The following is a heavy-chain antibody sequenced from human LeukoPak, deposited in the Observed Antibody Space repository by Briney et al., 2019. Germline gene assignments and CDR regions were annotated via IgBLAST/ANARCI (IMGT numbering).Heavy chain of an antibody. V-gene: IGHV3-23*01. CDR2: ISGSGGST. J-gene: IGHJ4*02. D-gene: IGHD3-3*01. Sequence: GGSLRLSCAASGFTFSSYAMSWVRQAPGKGLEWVSAISGSGGSTYYADSVKGRFTISRDNSKNTLYLQMNSLRAEDTAVYYCAREPKYDFWSGGSYWGQGTLVTVSS. CDR1: GFTFSSYA. CDR3: AREPKYDFWSGGSY.